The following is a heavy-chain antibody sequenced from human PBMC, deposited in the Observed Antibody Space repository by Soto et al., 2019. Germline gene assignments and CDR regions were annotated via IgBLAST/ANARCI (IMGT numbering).Heavy chain of an antibody. V-gene: IGHV4-31*03. J-gene: IGHJ4*02. CDR2: IYYSGST. Sequence: QVQLQESGPGLVKPSQTLSLTCTVSGGSISSGGYYWSWIRQHPGKGLEWIGYIYYSGSTYYNPSLKSRVTISVDTSKNQFSLKLSSVTAADTAVYYCARGKHYGVVVIPYYFDYWGQGTLVTVSS. D-gene: IGHD3-22*01. CDR3: ARGKHYGVVVIPYYFDY. CDR1: GGSISSGGYY.